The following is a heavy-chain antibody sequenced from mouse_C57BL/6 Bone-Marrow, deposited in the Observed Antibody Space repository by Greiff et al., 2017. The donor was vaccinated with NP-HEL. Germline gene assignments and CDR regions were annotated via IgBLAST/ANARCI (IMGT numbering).Heavy chain of an antibody. CDR3: ARRNTTVLDY. CDR1: GFTFSSYG. D-gene: IGHD1-1*01. Sequence: EVKLVESGGDLVKPGGSLKLSCAASGFTFSSYGMSWVRQTPDKRLEWVATISSGGSYTYYPDSVKGRFTISRDNAKNTLYLQMSSLKSEDTAMYYCARRNTTVLDYWGQGTSVTVSS. CDR2: ISSGGSYT. J-gene: IGHJ4*01. V-gene: IGHV5-6*02.